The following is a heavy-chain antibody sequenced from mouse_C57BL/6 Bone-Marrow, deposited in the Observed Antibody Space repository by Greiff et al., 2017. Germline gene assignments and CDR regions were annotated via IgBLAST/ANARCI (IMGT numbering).Heavy chain of an antibody. V-gene: IGHV5-6*01. D-gene: IGHD1-1*01. CDR3: ARQTTVVYWYFDV. J-gene: IGHJ1*03. CDR1: GFTFSSYG. CDR2: ISSGGSYT. Sequence: EVKLMESGGDLVKPGGSLKLSCAASGFTFSSYGMSWVRQTPDKRLEWVATISSGGSYTYYPDSVKGRFTISRDNAKNTLYLQMSSLKSEDTAMYYCARQTTVVYWYFDVWGTGTTVTVSS.